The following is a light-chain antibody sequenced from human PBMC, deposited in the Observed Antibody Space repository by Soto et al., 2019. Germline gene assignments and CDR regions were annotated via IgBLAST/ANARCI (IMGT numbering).Light chain of an antibody. CDR3: QPYDSSLSGYV. CDR1: SSNIGAGYD. Sequence: QSVLTQPPSVSGAPGQRVTISCTGSSSNIGAGYDVHWYHQLPGTAPKLLIYGNSNRPSGVPDRFSGSKSGTSASLAITGLQAEDEADYYCQPYDSSLSGYVFGTGTKLTVL. J-gene: IGLJ1*01. V-gene: IGLV1-40*01. CDR2: GNS.